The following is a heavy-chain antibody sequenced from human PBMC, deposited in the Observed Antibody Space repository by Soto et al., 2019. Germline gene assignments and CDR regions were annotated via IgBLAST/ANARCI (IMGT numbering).Heavy chain of an antibody. CDR2: IYYSGST. CDR3: ARDSLIGYSYGWFDP. D-gene: IGHD5-18*01. Sequence: ASETLSLTCTVSGGSISSYYWSWIRQPPGKGLEWIGYIYYSGSTNYNPSLKSRVTISVDTSKNQFSLKLSSVTAADTAVYYCARDSLIGYSYGWFDPWGQGTLVTVSS. J-gene: IGHJ5*02. CDR1: GGSISSYY. V-gene: IGHV4-59*01.